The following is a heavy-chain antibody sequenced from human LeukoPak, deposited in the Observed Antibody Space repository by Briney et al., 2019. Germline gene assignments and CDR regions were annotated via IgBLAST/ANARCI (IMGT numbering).Heavy chain of an antibody. V-gene: IGHV1-69*05. CDR3: ARDGYYDSSGSLNPRDY. D-gene: IGHD3-22*01. Sequence: SVKVSCKASRGTFSSYAISWVRQAPGQGLEWMGGIIPIFGTANYSQKFQGRVTITTDESTSTAYMELSSLRSEDTAVYYCARDGYYDSSGSLNPRDYWGQGTLVTVSS. CDR1: RGTFSSYA. J-gene: IGHJ4*02. CDR2: IIPIFGTA.